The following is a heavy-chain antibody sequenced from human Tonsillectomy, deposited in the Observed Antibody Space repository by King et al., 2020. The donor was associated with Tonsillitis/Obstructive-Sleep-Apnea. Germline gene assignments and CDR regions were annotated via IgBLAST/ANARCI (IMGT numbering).Heavy chain of an antibody. Sequence: QLQESGPGLVKPSETLSLTCTVSGGSISSSSYHWGWIRQPPGKGLEWIGSIHHSGRSFHNPSLKSRVTMSMDTSKNQFSLNLTSVTAAHTDVYFCARNGWFFVQAVIVFFYHGLDFWGQGTTVTVSS. V-gene: IGHV4-39*07. J-gene: IGHJ6*02. D-gene: IGHD2-2*01. CDR1: GGSISSSSYH. CDR3: ARNGWFFVQAVIVFFYHGLDF. CDR2: IHHSGRS.